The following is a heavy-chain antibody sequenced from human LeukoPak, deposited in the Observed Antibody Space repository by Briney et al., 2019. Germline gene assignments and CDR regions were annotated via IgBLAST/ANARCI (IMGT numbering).Heavy chain of an antibody. D-gene: IGHD5-18*01. CDR2: VYYSGNT. V-gene: IGHV4-59*11. CDR3: ARVQRGYSYGPFDY. CDR1: GGSMDYHY. J-gene: IGHJ4*02. Sequence: SETLSLTCTVSGGSMDYHYWSWIRHPPGKGLEWIGYVYYSGNTDYSPSLRSRITMSVDTSKNQFSLNMRSVTAADTAVYYCARVQRGYSYGPFDYWGQGTLVTVSS.